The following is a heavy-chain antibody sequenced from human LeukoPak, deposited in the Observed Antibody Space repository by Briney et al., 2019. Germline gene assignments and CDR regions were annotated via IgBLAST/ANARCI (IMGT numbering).Heavy chain of an antibody. V-gene: IGHV3-7*01. Sequence: GGSLRLSCAASGFTFSNYWMNWVRQAPGKGLEWVANIKHDGSDKYYVDSVKGRFTISRDNAKNSLYLQMNSLRAEDTAVYYCARGVNNAFDIWGQGTMVTVSS. CDR1: GFTFSNYW. J-gene: IGHJ3*02. CDR3: ARGVNNAFDI. CDR2: IKHDGSDK.